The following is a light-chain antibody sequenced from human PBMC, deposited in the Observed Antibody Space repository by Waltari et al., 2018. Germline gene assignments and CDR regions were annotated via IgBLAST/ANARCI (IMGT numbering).Light chain of an antibody. J-gene: IGLJ2*01. Sequence: QSALTQPASVSGSPGQSITISCTGTSSDVGGYNYVSWYQQHPGKAPKLMIYDVSKRPSGVSNRLSGSKAGNTASLTISGLQAEDEADYYCSSYTSSSTYVLFGGGTKLTVL. CDR2: DVS. CDR1: SSDVGGYNY. CDR3: SSYTSSSTYVL. V-gene: IGLV2-14*01.